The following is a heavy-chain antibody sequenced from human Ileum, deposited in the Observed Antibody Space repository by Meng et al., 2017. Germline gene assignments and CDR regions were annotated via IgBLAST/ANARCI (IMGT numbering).Heavy chain of an antibody. J-gene: IGHJ4*02. D-gene: IGHD6-19*01. Sequence: GGSLRLSCVASGFTFSVAWMSWVRQAPGKGLEWVGRIKNKGDGGTIDYAAPVKGRFTISRDDSENTLYLQMNSLKTEDTAVYYCTHFNSGWYWGQGTLGTVSS. CDR3: THFNSGWY. V-gene: IGHV3-15*01. CDR2: IKNKGDGGTI. CDR1: GFTFSVAW.